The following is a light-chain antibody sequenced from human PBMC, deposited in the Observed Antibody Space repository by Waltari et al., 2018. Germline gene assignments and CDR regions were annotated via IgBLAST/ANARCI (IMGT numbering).Light chain of an antibody. J-gene: IGKJ2*01. V-gene: IGKV1-39*01. Sequence: DIQMTQSPSSLSASVGDRVTITCRASQRINSYLNWYKQKPGKAPKLLIYGASSLKSGVPSGFSGSGSGTEFTLTISSLQPEDSATYYCQQSYSSPYTFGQGTKLEIK. CDR1: QRINSY. CDR3: QQSYSSPYT. CDR2: GAS.